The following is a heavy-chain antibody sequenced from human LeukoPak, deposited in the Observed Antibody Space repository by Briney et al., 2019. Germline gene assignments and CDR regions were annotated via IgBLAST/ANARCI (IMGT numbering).Heavy chain of an antibody. CDR2: IKSKTDGGTT. CDR3: TTNGATTASQGFDY. Sequence: GGSLRLSCAASGFTFSNAWVSWVRQAPGKGLEWVGRIKSKTDGGTTDYAAPVKGRFTISRDDSKNTLYLQMNSLKTEDTAVYYCTTNGATTASQGFDYWGQGTLVTVSS. CDR1: GFTFSNAW. V-gene: IGHV3-15*01. J-gene: IGHJ4*02. D-gene: IGHD1-26*01.